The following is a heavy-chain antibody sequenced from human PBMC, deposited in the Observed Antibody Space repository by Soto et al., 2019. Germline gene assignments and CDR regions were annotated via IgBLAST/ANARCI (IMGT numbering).Heavy chain of an antibody. D-gene: IGHD2-2*01. CDR3: ARDQLDDYYYYGMEV. J-gene: IGHJ6*02. V-gene: IGHV3-11*01. CDR2: ISTSGSTI. Sequence: PGGSLRLSCAASGFTFSDYYMSWIRQAPGKGLEWVSYISTSGSTIYYADSVKGRFTISRDNAKNSLYLQMNSLRAEDTAMYYCARDQLDDYYYYGMEVWGQGTTVTVSS. CDR1: GFTFSDYY.